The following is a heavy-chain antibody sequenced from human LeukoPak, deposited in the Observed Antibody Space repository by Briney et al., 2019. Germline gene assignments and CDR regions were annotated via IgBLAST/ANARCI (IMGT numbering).Heavy chain of an antibody. J-gene: IGHJ4*02. D-gene: IGHD3-10*01. Sequence: SETLSLTCTVSGGSISSSSYYWGWIRQPPGKGLEWIGSIYYSGSTYYNPSLKSRVTISVDTSKNQFSLKLSSVTAADTAVYYCARVLGELLYFDYWGQGTLVTVSS. V-gene: IGHV4-39*07. CDR1: GGSISSSSYY. CDR2: IYYSGST. CDR3: ARVLGELLYFDY.